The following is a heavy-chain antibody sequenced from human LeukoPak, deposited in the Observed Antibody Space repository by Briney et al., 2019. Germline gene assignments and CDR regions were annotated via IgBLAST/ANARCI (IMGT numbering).Heavy chain of an antibody. J-gene: IGHJ4*02. Sequence: GRSLRLSCAASGFTFDDYAMHWVRQAPGKGLEWVSGISWNSGSIGYADSVKGRFTISRDNAKNSLYLQMNSLRAEDTALYYCAKDLGIAVAGAFDYWGQGTLVTVSS. CDR3: AKDLGIAVAGAFDY. D-gene: IGHD6-19*01. V-gene: IGHV3-9*01. CDR2: ISWNSGSI. CDR1: GFTFDDYA.